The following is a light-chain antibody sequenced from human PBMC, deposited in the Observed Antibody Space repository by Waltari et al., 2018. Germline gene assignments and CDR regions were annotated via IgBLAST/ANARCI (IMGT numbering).Light chain of an antibody. CDR3: QQYYTIPHT. CDR1: QTILYNSKNKNC. J-gene: IGKJ2*01. CDR2: WAS. V-gene: IGKV4-1*01. Sequence: DIVMTQSPDSLAVSLGERATTHCKSSQTILYNSKNKNCLTWYQQKPGQPPKLLIFWASTRESGVPDRFSGSGSGTNFTLTISGLQAEDLAVYYCQQYYTIPHTFGQGTKLEI.